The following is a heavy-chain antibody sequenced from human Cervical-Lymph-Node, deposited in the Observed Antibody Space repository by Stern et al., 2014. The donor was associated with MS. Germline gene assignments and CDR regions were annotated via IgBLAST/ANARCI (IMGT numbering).Heavy chain of an antibody. CDR1: GFTVSRDY. V-gene: IGHV3-53*01. CDR3: ARDTSSPERSDW. J-gene: IGHJ4*02. Sequence: EMQLVESGGGVIQPGGSLRLSCTASGFTVSRDYMTWVRQAPGQGLEWASLITNVGSTFYTDSVKGRFTISRDDSKNTVYLHMTSLRAEDTAMYYCARDTSSPERSDWWGQGTLVTVSS. CDR2: ITNVGST. D-gene: IGHD1-1*01.